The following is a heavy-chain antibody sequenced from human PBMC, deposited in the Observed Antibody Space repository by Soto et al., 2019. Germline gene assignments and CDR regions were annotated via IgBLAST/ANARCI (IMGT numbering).Heavy chain of an antibody. J-gene: IGHJ4*02. Sequence: QVQLQESGPGLVKPSGTLSLTCAVSGGSISSSNWWSWVRQPPGKGLEWIGEIYHSGSTNYNPSLKSRVTISVEKSKNQFSLKLSSVTAADTAVYYCARVRVARRYSSSWPPSRQIDYWGQGTLVTVSS. CDR2: IYHSGST. CDR3: ARVRVARRYSSSWPPSRQIDY. D-gene: IGHD6-13*01. CDR1: GGSISSSNW. V-gene: IGHV4-4*02.